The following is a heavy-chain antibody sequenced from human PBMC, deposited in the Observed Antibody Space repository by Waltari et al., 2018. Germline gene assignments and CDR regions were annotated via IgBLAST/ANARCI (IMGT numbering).Heavy chain of an antibody. CDR2: INHSGRT. Sequence: QVQLQQWGAGLLKPSETLSLTCAVYGGSFSGYYWSWLRQPPGKELEWMGEINHSGRTNDNQSLKILVTISVDTSKNRFALKLSSVTAADTAVYYGARGDLHDEPAALRVGMDVWGQGTTVTVSS. CDR3: ARGDLHDEPAALRVGMDV. CDR1: GGSFSGYY. D-gene: IGHD2-2*01. J-gene: IGHJ6*02. V-gene: IGHV4-34*01.